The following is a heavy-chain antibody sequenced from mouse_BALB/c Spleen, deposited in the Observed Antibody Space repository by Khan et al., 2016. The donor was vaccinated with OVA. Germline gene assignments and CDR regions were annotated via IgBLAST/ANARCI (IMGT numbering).Heavy chain of an antibody. J-gene: IGHJ3*01. V-gene: IGHV1-80*01. CDR1: GYEFTNFC. CDR2: IYPGDGNT. Sequence: QVQLQQSGAELVRPGSSLKISCKVSGYEFTNFCMNWVKQGPGKGLEWIGVIYPGDGNTNYNGKFKDKATLTADKSSNTAYMQLSSLTSEDSAVYFCARSGEDCFAYWGQGTLVTVSA. CDR3: ARSGEDCFAY.